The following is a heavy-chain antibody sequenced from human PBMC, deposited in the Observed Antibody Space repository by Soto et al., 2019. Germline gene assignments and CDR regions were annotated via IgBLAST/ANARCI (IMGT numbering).Heavy chain of an antibody. Sequence: QVQLVQSGAEVKKPGSSVKVSCKASGGTFGSSTISWVRQAPGQGLEWMGGITPVFGAPNYAQKFQGRVTITADKSTSTAYMELRSLRPEDTAVYYCARGELATIAYFDCWGQGTQVTVSS. CDR3: ARGELATIAYFDC. D-gene: IGHD5-12*01. V-gene: IGHV1-69*06. CDR2: ITPVFGAP. CDR1: GGTFGSST. J-gene: IGHJ4*02.